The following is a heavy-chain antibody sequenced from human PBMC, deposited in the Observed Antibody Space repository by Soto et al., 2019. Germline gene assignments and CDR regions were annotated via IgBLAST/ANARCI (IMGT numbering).Heavy chain of an antibody. J-gene: IGHJ4*02. V-gene: IGHV3-7*03. D-gene: IGHD3-3*01. CDR1: GFTFGSNW. CDR3: ASLEWESTGYADY. Sequence: EVQLVQSGGGLVQPGGSLRLSCAASGFTFGSNWMSWVRQAPGKGLEWVANIKRDGSEKYYVDSVKGRFTISRDNAKNRLYLQMTSLRADDTAVYYCASLEWESTGYADYWGQGTLVTVSS. CDR2: IKRDGSEK.